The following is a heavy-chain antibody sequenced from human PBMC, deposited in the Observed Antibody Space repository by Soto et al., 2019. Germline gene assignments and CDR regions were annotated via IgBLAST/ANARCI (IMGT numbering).Heavy chain of an antibody. Sequence: LSLTCTVSGGSISSYYWSWIRQPPGKGLEWIGYIYYSGSTNYNPSLKSRVTISVDTSKNQFSLKLSSVTAADTAVYYCAFGAGTFWWGVNYYYYGMDVWGQGTTVTVSS. CDR3: AFGAGTFWWGVNYYYYGMDV. CDR2: IYYSGST. J-gene: IGHJ6*02. V-gene: IGHV4-59*01. D-gene: IGHD2-15*01. CDR1: GGSISSYY.